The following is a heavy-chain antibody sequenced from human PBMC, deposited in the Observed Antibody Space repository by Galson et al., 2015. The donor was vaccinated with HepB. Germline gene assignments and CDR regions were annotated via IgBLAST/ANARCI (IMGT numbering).Heavy chain of an antibody. CDR1: GGTFSSYA. CDR2: INAGNGNT. D-gene: IGHD2-21*01. CDR3: ARDHIIPIPLEGFDP. J-gene: IGHJ5*02. V-gene: IGHV1-3*01. Sequence: SVKVSCKASGGTFSSYAIIWVRQAPGQGLEWMGWINAGNGNTKYSQKFQGRVTITRDTSASTAYMELSSLRSEDTAVYYCARDHIIPIPLEGFDPWGQGTLVTVSS.